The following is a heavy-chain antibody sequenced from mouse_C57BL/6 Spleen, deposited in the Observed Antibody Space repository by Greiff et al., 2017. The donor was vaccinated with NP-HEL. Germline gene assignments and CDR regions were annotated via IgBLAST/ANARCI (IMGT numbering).Heavy chain of an antibody. V-gene: IGHV5-17*01. CDR3: ARANGYYPDYFDY. CDR1: GFTFSDYG. CDR2: ISSGSSTI. D-gene: IGHD2-3*01. J-gene: IGHJ2*01. Sequence: EVQLVESGGGLVKPGGSLKLSCAASGFTFSDYGMHWVRQAPEKGLEWVADISSGSSTIYYADTVKGRFTISRDNTTNTLFLQMTSLRSEDTAMYYCARANGYYPDYFDYWGQGTTLTVSS.